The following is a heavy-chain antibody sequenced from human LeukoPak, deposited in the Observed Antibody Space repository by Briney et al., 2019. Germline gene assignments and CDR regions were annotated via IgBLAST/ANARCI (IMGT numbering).Heavy chain of an antibody. CDR1: GGSISSYY. CDR2: IYYSGSI. Sequence: SETLSLTCTVSGGSISSYYWSWIRQPPGKGLEWIGYIYYSGSINYNPSLKSRVTISVDMSKNQFSLKLSSVTAADTAVYYCASVDTAMVTIDYWGQGTLVTVSS. D-gene: IGHD5-18*01. V-gene: IGHV4-59*08. J-gene: IGHJ4*02. CDR3: ASVDTAMVTIDY.